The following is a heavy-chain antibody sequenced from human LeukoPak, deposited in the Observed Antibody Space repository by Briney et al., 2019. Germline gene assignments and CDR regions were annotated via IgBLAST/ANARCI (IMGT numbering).Heavy chain of an antibody. CDR3: ARVGSSSSWYVLRPVDS. V-gene: IGHV3-7*03. Sequence: PGGSLRLSCAASGFTFSGYWMSWVRQAPGKGLEWVANIKQDGSDKYYVDSVKGRFIISRDNAKNSLYLQMNSLRAEDTAVYYCARVGSSSSWYVLRPVDSWGQGTLVTVSS. J-gene: IGHJ4*02. CDR1: GFTFSGYW. D-gene: IGHD6-13*01. CDR2: IKQDGSDK.